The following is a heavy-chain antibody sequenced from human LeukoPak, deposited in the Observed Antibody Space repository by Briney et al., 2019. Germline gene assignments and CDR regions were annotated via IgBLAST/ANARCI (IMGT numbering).Heavy chain of an antibody. Sequence: PGRSLRLSCAASGFTFSSYVMHWVRQAPEKGLQWVSTISTSGRAAYYADSVEGRFTISRDNSKNTLYLQMNSLRADDTAVYYCAKARGSSVYEQFDYWGQGTQVTVSP. CDR1: GFTFSSYV. CDR3: AKARGSSVYEQFDY. CDR2: ISTSGRAA. J-gene: IGHJ4*02. V-gene: IGHV3-23*01. D-gene: IGHD5/OR15-5a*01.